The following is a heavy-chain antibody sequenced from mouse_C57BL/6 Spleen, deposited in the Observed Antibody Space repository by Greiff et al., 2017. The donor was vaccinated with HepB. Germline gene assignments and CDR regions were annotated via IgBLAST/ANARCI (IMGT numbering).Heavy chain of an antibody. CDR3: TRWYYGTSYYFDY. CDR2: IDPETGGT. Sequence: VQVVESGAELVRPGASVTLSCKASGYTFTDYEMHWVKQTPVHGLEWIGAIDPETGGTAYNQKFKGKAILTADKSSSTAYMELRSLTSEDSAVYYCTRWYYGTSYYFDYWGQGTTLTVSS. D-gene: IGHD1-1*01. CDR1: GYTFTDYE. J-gene: IGHJ2*01. V-gene: IGHV1-15*01.